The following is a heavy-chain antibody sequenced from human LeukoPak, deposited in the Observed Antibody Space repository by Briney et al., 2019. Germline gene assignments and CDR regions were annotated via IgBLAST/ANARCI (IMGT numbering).Heavy chain of an antibody. J-gene: IGHJ4*02. CDR3: ARSGTGNEKAFFDY. V-gene: IGHV3-11*06. Sequence: GGSLRLSCAASGFTFSDYYMSWIRQAPGKGLEWVSFISSSSSNINYADSVKGRFTISRDNAKNSLYLQMNSLRAEDTAVYYCARSGTGNEKAFFDYWGQGTLVTVSS. D-gene: IGHD1-1*01. CDR1: GFTFSDYY. CDR2: ISSSSSNI.